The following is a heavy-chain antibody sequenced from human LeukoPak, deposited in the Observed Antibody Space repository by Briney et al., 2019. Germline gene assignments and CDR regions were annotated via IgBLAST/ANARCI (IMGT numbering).Heavy chain of an antibody. CDR3: ARGRIVEYSSLIFDY. CDR1: GFTFSSYS. J-gene: IGHJ4*02. CDR2: INHSGST. D-gene: IGHD6-6*01. V-gene: IGHV4-34*01. Sequence: GSLRLSCAASGFTFSSYSMNWIRQPPGKGLEWIGEINHSGSTNYYPSLKSRVTISVDTSRNQFSLRLSSLTAADTAVYYCARGRIVEYSSLIFDYWGQGILVTVSS.